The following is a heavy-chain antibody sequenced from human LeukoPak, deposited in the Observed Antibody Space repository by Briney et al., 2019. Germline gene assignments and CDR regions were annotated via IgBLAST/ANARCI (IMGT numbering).Heavy chain of an antibody. CDR1: GYRFTSYD. D-gene: IGHD2-2*01. CDR3: ARDGPTAAPFDY. CDR2: INPSGGST. Sequence: ASVKVSCKASGYRFTSYDMHWVRQAPGQGLEWMGIINPSGGSTSYAQRFQGRVAMTRDTSTTTVYMEVNSLTSEDTAVYFCARDGPTAAPFDYWGQGTLVTVSA. J-gene: IGHJ4*02. V-gene: IGHV1-46*01.